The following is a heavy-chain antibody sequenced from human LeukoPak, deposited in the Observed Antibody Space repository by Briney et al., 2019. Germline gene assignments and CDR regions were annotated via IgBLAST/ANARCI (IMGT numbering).Heavy chain of an antibody. CDR2: IGGSGRGGDT. Sequence: GGSLRLSCAASGFTFSSYAMTWVRQAPGKGLEWVSAIGGSGRGGDTYYADSVKGRFTISRDNSRNTLYLQMNSLRAEDTAVYYCAKPPRITIFGENYMDVWGKGTTVTVSS. D-gene: IGHD3-3*01. CDR3: AKPPRITIFGENYMDV. V-gene: IGHV3-23*01. CDR1: GFTFSSYA. J-gene: IGHJ6*03.